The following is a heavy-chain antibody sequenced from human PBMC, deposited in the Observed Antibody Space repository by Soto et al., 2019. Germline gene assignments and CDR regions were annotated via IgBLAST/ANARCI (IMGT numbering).Heavy chain of an antibody. V-gene: IGHV1-69*13. CDR3: ARDLIAAADSDDY. CDR1: GGTFSSYA. CDR2: IIPIFGTA. D-gene: IGHD6-13*01. J-gene: IGHJ4*02. Sequence: SVKVSCKASGGTFSSYAISWVRQAPGQGLEWMGGIIPIFGTANYAQKFQGRVTITADESTSTAYMELSSLRSEDTAVYYCARDLIAAADSDDYWGQGTLVTVSS.